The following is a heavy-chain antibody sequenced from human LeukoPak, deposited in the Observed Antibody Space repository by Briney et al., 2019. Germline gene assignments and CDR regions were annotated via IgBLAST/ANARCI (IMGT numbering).Heavy chain of an antibody. CDR2: SYYSGNT. J-gene: IGHJ4*02. Sequence: SETLPLTCTVSGGSINSGGYYWSWIRQHPGKGLEWIGYSYYSGNTYYNPSLKSPVTLSVDTSKNQFSLKVISVTAADTAVYYCARGLAANYFFDYWGQGTLVTVSS. D-gene: IGHD6-13*01. CDR3: ARGLAANYFFDY. CDR1: GGSINSGGYY. V-gene: IGHV4-31*02.